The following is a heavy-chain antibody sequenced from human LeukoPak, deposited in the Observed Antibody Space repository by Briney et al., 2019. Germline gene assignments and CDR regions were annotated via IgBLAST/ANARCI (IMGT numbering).Heavy chain of an antibody. CDR3: RAHQYYDFWSGYSTRSGY. J-gene: IGHJ4*02. CDR1: GFTFSNAW. D-gene: IGHD3-3*01. Sequence: GGSLRLSCAASGFTFSNAWMSWVRQAPGKGLEWVGRIKSKTDGGTTDYAAPVKGRFTISRDDSKNTLYLQMNSLKTEDTAVYYCRAHQYYDFWSGYSTRSGYWGQGTLVTVSS. CDR2: IKSKTDGGTT. V-gene: IGHV3-15*01.